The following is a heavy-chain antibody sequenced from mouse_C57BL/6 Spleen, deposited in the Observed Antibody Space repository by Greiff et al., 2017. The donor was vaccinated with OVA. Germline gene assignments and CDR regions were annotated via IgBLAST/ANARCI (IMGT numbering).Heavy chain of an antibody. V-gene: IGHV2-2*01. CDR2: IWSGGST. Sequence: VMLVESGPGLVQPSQSLSITCTVSGFSLTSYGVHWVRQSPGKGLEWLGVIWSGGSTDYNAAFISRLSISKDNSTSQVFFKMNSPQADDTARYYCARNYYSNYDWYFDVWGTGTTVTVSS. D-gene: IGHD2-5*01. J-gene: IGHJ1*03. CDR1: GFSLTSYG. CDR3: ARNYYSNYDWYFDV.